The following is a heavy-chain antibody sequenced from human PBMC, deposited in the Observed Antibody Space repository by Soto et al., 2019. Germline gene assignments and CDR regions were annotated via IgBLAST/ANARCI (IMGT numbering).Heavy chain of an antibody. J-gene: IGHJ3*02. CDR2: MNPNTGNT. CDR3: SLSGGQQRLLSRHRAFEI. CDR1: GYTFTSYD. Sequence: ASVKVSCRASGYTFTSYDINWVRQATGQGLEWMGWMNPNTGNTGSAKKFQGRVTMTRNTSISTAYMELRRLRSKDTVVYSPSLSGGQQRLLSRHRAFEIWGKGTMVTV. V-gene: IGHV1-8*01. D-gene: IGHD6-25*01.